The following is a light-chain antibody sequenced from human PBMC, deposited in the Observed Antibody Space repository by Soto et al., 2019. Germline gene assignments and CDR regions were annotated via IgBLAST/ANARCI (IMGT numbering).Light chain of an antibody. CDR2: EGS. CDR3: YSYATYSTFVV. Sequence: QSAMTQPASVSGSPGQSITISCTGTSNDIKNYNLVSWYQQHPGKAPKLMIYEGSKRPSGVSNRFSGSKSGTTASLTISGLQAEDEADYYCYSYATYSTFVVFGGATKLTVL. V-gene: IGLV2-23*03. CDR1: SNDIKNYNL. J-gene: IGLJ2*01.